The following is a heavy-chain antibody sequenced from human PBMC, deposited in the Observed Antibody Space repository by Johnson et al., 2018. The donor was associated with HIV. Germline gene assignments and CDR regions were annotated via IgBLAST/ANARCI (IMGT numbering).Heavy chain of an antibody. V-gene: IGHV3-30*02. Sequence: QEQLVESGGGVVQPGGSLRLSCAASGFTFSSYGMHWVRQAPGKGLEWVAFIRYDGSNKYYAASVQGRFTISRDKSENTLYLQMNSLRAEDTAVYYCARLTWDQNRGWDAFDIWGQGTMVTVSS. CDR1: GFTFSSYG. J-gene: IGHJ3*02. D-gene: IGHD1-26*01. CDR3: ARLTWDQNRGWDAFDI. CDR2: IRYDGSNK.